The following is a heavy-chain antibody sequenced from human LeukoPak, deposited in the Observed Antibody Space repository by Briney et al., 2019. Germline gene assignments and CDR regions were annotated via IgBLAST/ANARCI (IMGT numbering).Heavy chain of an antibody. D-gene: IGHD2-2*01. CDR2: IYYSGRT. Sequence: PSETLSLTCPVAGGSITRYYGSWIRQPPGEGLEWIGYIYYSGRTNYNPSLKSRVTISVDTSKNQFSLKLSSVTAADTAVYYCASVPESGYCSSTSCYEGSEYFQHWGQGTLVTVSS. CDR3: ASVPESGYCSSTSCYEGSEYFQH. J-gene: IGHJ1*01. CDR1: GGSITRYY. V-gene: IGHV4-59*01.